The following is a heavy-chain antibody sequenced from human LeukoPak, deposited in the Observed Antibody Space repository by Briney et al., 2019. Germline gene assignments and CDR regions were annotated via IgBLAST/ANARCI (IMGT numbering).Heavy chain of an antibody. CDR2: ISAYNGNT. J-gene: IGHJ4*02. CDR1: GYTFTSYG. CDR3: ARDQKWELRGDFDY. V-gene: IGHV1-18*01. D-gene: IGHD1-26*01. Sequence: ASVKVSCKASGYTFTSYGISWVRQAPGQGLEWMGWISAYNGNTNYAQKLQGRVTMTTDTPTSTAYMELRSLRSDDTAVYYCARDQKWELRGDFDYWGQGTLVTVSS.